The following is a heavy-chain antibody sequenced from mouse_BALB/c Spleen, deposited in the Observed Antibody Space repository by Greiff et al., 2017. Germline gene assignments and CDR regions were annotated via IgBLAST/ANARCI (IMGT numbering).Heavy chain of an antibody. CDR1: GYTFTDYN. J-gene: IGHJ3*01. D-gene: IGHD1-2*01. CDR3: ARSETTATLAY. Sequence: VQLQQSGPELVKPGASVKIPCKASGYTFTDYNMDWVKQSHGKSLEWIGDINPNNGGTIYNQKFKGKATLTVDKSSSTAYMELRSLTSEDTAVYYCARSETTATLAYWGQGTLVTVSA. V-gene: IGHV1-18*01. CDR2: INPNNGGT.